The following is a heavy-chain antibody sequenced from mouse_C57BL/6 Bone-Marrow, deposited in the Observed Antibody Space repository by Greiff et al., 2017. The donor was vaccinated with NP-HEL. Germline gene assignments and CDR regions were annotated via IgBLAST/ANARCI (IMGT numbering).Heavy chain of an antibody. CDR1: GYTFTSYW. J-gene: IGHJ3*01. CDR2: INPSSGYT. D-gene: IGHD1-1*01. Sequence: QVHVKQSGAELAKPGASVKLSCKASGYTFTSYWMHWVKQRPGQGLEWIGYINPSSGYTKYNQKFKDKATLTADKSSSTAYMQLSSLTYEDSAVYYCARWGGLLLLPFAYWGQGTLVTVSA. CDR3: ARWGGLLLLPFAY. V-gene: IGHV1-7*01.